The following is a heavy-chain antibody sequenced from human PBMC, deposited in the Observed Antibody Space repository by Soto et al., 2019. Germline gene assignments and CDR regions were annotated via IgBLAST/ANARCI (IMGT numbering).Heavy chain of an antibody. Sequence: SQTLSLTCAISGDSVSSNSAAWNWIRQSPSRGLEWLGRTYYRSKWYNDYAVSVKSRITINPDTSKNQFSLQLNSVSPEDTAVYYCARDLWGLGSSWSLGWFEPWGQGTLVTVSS. CDR1: GDSVSSNSAA. J-gene: IGHJ5*02. CDR2: TYYRSKWYN. D-gene: IGHD6-13*01. V-gene: IGHV6-1*01. CDR3: ARDLWGLGSSWSLGWFEP.